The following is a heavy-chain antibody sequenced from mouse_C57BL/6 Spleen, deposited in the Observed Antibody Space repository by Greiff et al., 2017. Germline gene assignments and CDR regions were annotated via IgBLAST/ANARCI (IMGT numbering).Heavy chain of an antibody. V-gene: IGHV1-26*01. D-gene: IGHD1-1*01. CDR2: INPNNGGT. J-gene: IGHJ4*01. CDR3: AEYYYRSSYNYAMDY. Sequence: EVQLQQSGPELVKPGASVKISCKASGYTFTDYYMNWVKQSHGKSLEWIGDINPNNGGTSYNQKFKGKATLTVAKSSSTAYMELRSLTSEDSAVYYGAEYYYRSSYNYAMDYWGQGTSVTVSS. CDR1: GYTFTDYY.